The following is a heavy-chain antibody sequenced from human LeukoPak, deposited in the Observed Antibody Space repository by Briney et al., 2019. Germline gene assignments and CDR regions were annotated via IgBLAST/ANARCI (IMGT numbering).Heavy chain of an antibody. V-gene: IGHV3-23*01. D-gene: IGHD3-10*01. CDR1: GFTFSNYA. CDR2: ISGSGAYT. J-gene: IGHJ6*02. CDR3: AKNYYGSGTSNYYYYYGMDV. Sequence: QPGGSLRLSCAASGFTFSNYAMSWVRQAPGKGLEWVSAISGSGAYTYYADSVKGRLTISRDNSKNTLYLQMNSLRAEDTAVYYCAKNYYGSGTSNYYYYYGMDVWGQGTTVTVSS.